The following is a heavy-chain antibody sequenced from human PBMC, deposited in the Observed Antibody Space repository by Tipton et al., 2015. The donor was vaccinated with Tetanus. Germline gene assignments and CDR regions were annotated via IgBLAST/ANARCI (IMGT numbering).Heavy chain of an antibody. J-gene: IGHJ5*02. CDR2: VYSSGST. V-gene: IGHV4-59*08. CDR3: TRHVVVAVPRWFDP. Sequence: TLSLTCTVSGGSINPYYWSWIRQPPGKGLEWIGNVYSSGSTYYNPSLKSRVTMSVDTSKNQFSLKLHSVTAADTAFYYCTRHVVVAVPRWFDPWGQGTLVTVSS. D-gene: IGHD2-15*01. CDR1: GGSINPYY.